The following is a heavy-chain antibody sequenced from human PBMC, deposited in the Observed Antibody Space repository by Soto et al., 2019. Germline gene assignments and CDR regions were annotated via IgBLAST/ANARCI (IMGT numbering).Heavy chain of an antibody. Sequence: EVVLVESGGALVQPGGPLKLSGAASGFRFTGPPIHGVRQAPGKGWEWVGLIRNRPNSYATAYAESLKGRVTISRDDSRNTSYLQVKSLKSEDTAVYFCTRACSGGSCYSTSDFDYWGQGTLVTVSS. CDR1: GFRFTGPP. J-gene: IGHJ4*02. D-gene: IGHD2-15*01. V-gene: IGHV3-73*02. CDR2: IRNRPNSYAT. CDR3: TRACSGGSCYSTSDFDY.